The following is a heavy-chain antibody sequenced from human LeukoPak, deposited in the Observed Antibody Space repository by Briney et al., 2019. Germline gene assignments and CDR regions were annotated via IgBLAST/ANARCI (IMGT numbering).Heavy chain of an antibody. J-gene: IGHJ3*02. D-gene: IGHD6-13*01. CDR3: ARDGIAAAGKSIDAFDI. Sequence: SETLSLTCTVSGGSISRYYWSWIRQPPGKGLEWIGYIYYSGITNYNPSLKSRVTISVDTSKNQFSLKLSSVTAADTAVYYCARDGIAAAGKSIDAFDIWGQGTMVTVSS. CDR2: IYYSGIT. CDR1: GGSISRYY. V-gene: IGHV4-59*01.